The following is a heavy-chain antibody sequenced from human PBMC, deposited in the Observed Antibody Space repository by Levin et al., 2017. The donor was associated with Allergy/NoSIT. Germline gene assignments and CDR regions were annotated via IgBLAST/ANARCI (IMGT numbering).Heavy chain of an antibody. J-gene: IGHJ6*02. CDR2: ISSSGSTI. CDR1: GFTFSSXC. CDR3: ASQYNSGWSQYYYYGMDV. Sequence: GGSLRLSCAASGFTFSSXCMNXVXXXXXKGLEWVSYISSSGSTIYYADSLKGRFTISRDNGKNSLYLQMNSLRAEDTAVYYCASQYNSGWSQYYYYGMDVWGQGTTVTVSS. V-gene: IGHV3-48*01. D-gene: IGHD6-19*01.